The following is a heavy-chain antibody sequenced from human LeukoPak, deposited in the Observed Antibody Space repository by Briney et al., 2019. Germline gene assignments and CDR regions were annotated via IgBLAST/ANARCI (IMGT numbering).Heavy chain of an antibody. CDR2: IKQDGSEK. CDR3: AGPPQAGPFDY. V-gene: IGHV3-7*01. J-gene: IGHJ4*02. Sequence: GGSLRLSCAASGFIFSNYWITWVRQAPGKGLEWVANIKQDGSEKNYVDSVKGRFTISRDNAKKSLYLLMDSLRAEDTAVYYCAGPPQAGPFDYWGQGTLVTVSS. CDR1: GFIFSNYW. D-gene: IGHD6-19*01.